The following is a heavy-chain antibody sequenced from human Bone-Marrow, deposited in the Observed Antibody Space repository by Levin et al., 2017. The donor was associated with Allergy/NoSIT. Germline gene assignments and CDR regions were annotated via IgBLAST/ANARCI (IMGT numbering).Heavy chain of an antibody. D-gene: IGHD3-9*01. J-gene: IGHJ4*02. V-gene: IGHV3-7*04. Sequence: SGGSLRLSCAASGFTFRNYWMSWVRQAPGKGLEWVANIKQDGSEKYYVDSVKGRFTISRDNAKNSLYLQMNSLRAEDTAVYYCARDVDFEDYWGQGTLVTVSS. CDR1: GFTFRNYW. CDR2: IKQDGSEK. CDR3: ARDVDFEDY.